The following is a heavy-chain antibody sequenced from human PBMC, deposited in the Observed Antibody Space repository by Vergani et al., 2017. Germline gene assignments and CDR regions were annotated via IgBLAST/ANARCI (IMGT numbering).Heavy chain of an antibody. CDR2: IYWNDDR. J-gene: IGHJ6*02. Sequence: QITLWESGPSVVKPTQTLTLTCSFSGFSLSTSGMGVGWIRQPPGKALEWLAVIYWNDDRRYSPSLKSRLTITKDTSKNHVVLTMTNMDPADTATYYCAHSPSIMRELMHGIYSYYYFGMDVWGQGTTVTVSS. D-gene: IGHD1-7*01. CDR1: GFSLSTSGMG. CDR3: AHSPSIMRELMHGIYSYYYFGMDV. V-gene: IGHV2-5*01.